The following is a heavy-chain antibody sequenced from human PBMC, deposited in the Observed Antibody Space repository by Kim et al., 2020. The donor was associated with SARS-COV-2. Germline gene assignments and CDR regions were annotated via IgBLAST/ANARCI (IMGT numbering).Heavy chain of an antibody. D-gene: IGHD3-10*01. Sequence: GGSLRLSCAASGFIFSTYGMHWVRQAPGKGLEWVAVISYDGGNKYYRDSVKGQFTISRDNSKNTLYLQMNSLRAEDTAVYHCAKDRGGSGRYTGSLDFWGQGTLVTVSS. V-gene: IGHV3-30*18. J-gene: IGHJ4*02. CDR1: GFIFSTYG. CDR3: AKDRGGSGRYTGSLDF. CDR2: ISYDGGNK.